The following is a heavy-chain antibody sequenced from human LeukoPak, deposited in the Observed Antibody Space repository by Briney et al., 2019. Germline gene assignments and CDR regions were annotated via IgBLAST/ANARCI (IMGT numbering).Heavy chain of an antibody. J-gene: IGHJ4*02. D-gene: IGHD3-16*01. CDR2: ISSSGGTI. V-gene: IGHV3-11*01. CDR3: ARGPWGEPTFDY. CDR1: GFTFSDYH. Sequence: GGSLRLSCAASGFTFSDYHMSWIRQAPGKGLEWVSYISSSGGTISYADSVKGRFTISRDNAKNSLYLQMNSLRAEDTAVYYCARGPWGEPTFDYWGQGTLVTVSS.